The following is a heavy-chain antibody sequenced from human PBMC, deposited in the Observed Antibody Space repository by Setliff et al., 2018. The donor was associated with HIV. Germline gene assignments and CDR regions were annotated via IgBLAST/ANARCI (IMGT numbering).Heavy chain of an antibody. CDR2: INPNSGGT. CDR1: GYTFTGYY. D-gene: IGHD2-21*02. Sequence: AASVKVSCKASGYTFTGYYMHWVRQAPGQGLEWMGWINPNSGGTNYAQKFQGRVTMTRDTSISTVYMELSRLRSDDTAVYYCARVRDCGGDCDPDAFDIWGEGTMVTVSS. CDR3: ARVRDCGGDCDPDAFDI. V-gene: IGHV1-2*02. J-gene: IGHJ3*02.